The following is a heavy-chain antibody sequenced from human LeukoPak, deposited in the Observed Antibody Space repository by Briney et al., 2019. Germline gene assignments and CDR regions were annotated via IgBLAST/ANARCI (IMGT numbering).Heavy chain of an antibody. CDR2: IIPILGIA. CDR1: GYTFTSYT. V-gene: IGHV1-69*04. D-gene: IGHD2-2*01. CDR3: ARDGAECSSTSCQPYYFDY. J-gene: IGHJ4*02. Sequence: SVKVSCKASGYTFTSYTISWVRQAPGQGLEWMGRIIPILGIANYAQKFQGRVTITADKSTSTAYMELSSLRSEDTAVYYCARDGAECSSTSCQPYYFDYWGQGTLVTVSS.